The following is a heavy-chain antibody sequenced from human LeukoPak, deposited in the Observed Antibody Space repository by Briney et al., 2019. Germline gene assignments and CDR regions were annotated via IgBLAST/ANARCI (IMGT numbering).Heavy chain of an antibody. D-gene: IGHD3-10*01. CDR3: ARTRYYYNSRSYGAPYYFDY. V-gene: IGHV4-39*01. J-gene: IGHJ4*02. CDR1: GGSISSNSYY. Sequence: SETLSLTCAVSGGSISSNSYYWGWIRQPPGKGLEWIGRIYYSGSTYYNPSLKSRVTISVDTSKNQFSLKLNSVTAADTAVYYCARTRYYYNSRSYGAPYYFDYWGQGTLVTVSS. CDR2: IYYSGST.